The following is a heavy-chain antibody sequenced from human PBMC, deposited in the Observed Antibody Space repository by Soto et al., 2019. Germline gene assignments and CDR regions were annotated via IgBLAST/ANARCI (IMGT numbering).Heavy chain of an antibody. Sequence: GGSLRLSCAASGFTFSSYGMHWVRQAPGKGLEWVAVISYDGSNKYYADSVKGRFTISRDNSKNTLYLQMNSLRAEDTAVYYCARSYCSGGSCYSAFDIWGQGKMVT. D-gene: IGHD2-15*01. J-gene: IGHJ3*02. V-gene: IGHV3-30*03. CDR1: GFTFSSYG. CDR2: ISYDGSNK. CDR3: ARSYCSGGSCYSAFDI.